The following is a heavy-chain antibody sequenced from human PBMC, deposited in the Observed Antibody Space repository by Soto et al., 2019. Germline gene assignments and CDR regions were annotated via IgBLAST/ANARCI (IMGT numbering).Heavy chain of an antibody. V-gene: IGHV3-48*04. CDR1: GFTFTNYA. CDR3: ARGQGWVFFDY. J-gene: IGHJ4*02. D-gene: IGHD6-19*01. CDR2: ISSSGSTI. Sequence: EVHLLDSGGGFVQPGGSLRLSCAASGFTFTNYAMTWVRQAPGKGLEWVSYISSSGSTIYYADSVKGRFTISRDNAKNSLYLQMNSLRAEDTAVYYCARGQGWVFFDYWGQGTLVTVSS.